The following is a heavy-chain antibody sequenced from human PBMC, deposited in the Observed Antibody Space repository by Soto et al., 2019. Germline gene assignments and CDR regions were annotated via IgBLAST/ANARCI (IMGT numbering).Heavy chain of an antibody. CDR1: GFTFSSYG. J-gene: IGHJ6*02. Sequence: GGSLRLSCAASGFTFSSYGMHWVRQAPGKGLEWVAVISYDGSNKYYADSVKGRFTISRDNSKNTLYLQMNSLRAEDTAVYYCARSGGTTSLDYYGMDVWGQGTKVTVSS. D-gene: IGHD1-7*01. CDR3: ARSGGTTSLDYYGMDV. V-gene: IGHV3-30*03. CDR2: ISYDGSNK.